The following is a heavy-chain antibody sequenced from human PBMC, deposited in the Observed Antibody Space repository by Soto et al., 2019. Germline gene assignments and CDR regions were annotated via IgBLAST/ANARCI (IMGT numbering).Heavy chain of an antibody. V-gene: IGHV3-33*01. D-gene: IGHD2-15*01. Sequence: GGSLRLSCAASGFTFSSYGMHWVRQAPGKGLEWVAVIWYDGSNKYYADSVKGRFTISRDNSKNTLYLQMNSLRAEDTAVYYCARSTRGYLPFYYYSMDVWGQGTTVTVSS. J-gene: IGHJ6*02. CDR1: GFTFSSYG. CDR3: ARSTRGYLPFYYYSMDV. CDR2: IWYDGSNK.